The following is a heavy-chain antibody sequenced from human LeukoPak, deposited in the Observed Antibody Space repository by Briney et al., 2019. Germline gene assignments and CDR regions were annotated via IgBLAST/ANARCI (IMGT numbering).Heavy chain of an antibody. Sequence: GGSLRLSCAASGLTFSSDAMSWVRQAPGKGLEWVSAISGSGGSTYYADSVKGRFTSSRDNSKNTLYLQMNSLRAEDTAVYYCAKQRNGYCSSTSCYANYFDYWGQGTLVTVSS. CDR2: ISGSGGST. CDR3: AKQRNGYCSSTSCYANYFDY. D-gene: IGHD2-2*03. J-gene: IGHJ4*02. CDR1: GLTFSSDA. V-gene: IGHV3-23*01.